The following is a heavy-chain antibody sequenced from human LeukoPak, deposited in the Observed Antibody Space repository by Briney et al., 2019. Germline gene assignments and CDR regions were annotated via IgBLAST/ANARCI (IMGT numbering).Heavy chain of an antibody. CDR3: ARHLIGYGGNPEPLFDY. CDR1: GGTFSSYA. Sequence: ASVKVSCKASGGTFSSYAISWVRQAPGQGLEWMGGIIPIFGTANYAQKFQGRVTITADKSTSTAYMELSSLRSEDTAVYYCARHLIGYGGNPEPLFDYWGQGTLVTVSS. CDR2: IIPIFGTA. V-gene: IGHV1-69*06. D-gene: IGHD4-23*01. J-gene: IGHJ4*02.